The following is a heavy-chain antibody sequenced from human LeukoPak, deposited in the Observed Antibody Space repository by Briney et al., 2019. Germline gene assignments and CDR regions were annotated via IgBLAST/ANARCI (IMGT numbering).Heavy chain of an antibody. V-gene: IGHV4-59*08. CDR2: IYYSGST. D-gene: IGHD2-15*01. J-gene: IGHJ4*02. CDR1: GGSISSYY. Sequence: SETLSLTCTVSGGSISSYYWSWIRQPPGKGLQWIGYIYYSGSTNYNPSLKSRLTISVDTSKNQFSLNLSSVTAADTAVYYCARGGPGSFEYWGQGILVTVSS. CDR3: ARGGPGSFEY.